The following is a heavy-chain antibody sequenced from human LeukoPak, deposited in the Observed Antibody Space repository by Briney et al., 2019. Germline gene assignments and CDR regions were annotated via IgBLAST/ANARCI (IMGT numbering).Heavy chain of an antibody. CDR1: GSSISSYY. Sequence: SETLSLTCTVSGSSISSYYWSWIRQPPGKGLEWIGYIYYSGSTNYNPSLKSRVTISVDTSKNQFSLKPSSVTAADTAVYYCARVTLTTDWLFDYWGQGTLVTVSS. CDR2: IYYSGST. J-gene: IGHJ4*02. D-gene: IGHD4-11*01. V-gene: IGHV4-59*01. CDR3: ARVTLTTDWLFDY.